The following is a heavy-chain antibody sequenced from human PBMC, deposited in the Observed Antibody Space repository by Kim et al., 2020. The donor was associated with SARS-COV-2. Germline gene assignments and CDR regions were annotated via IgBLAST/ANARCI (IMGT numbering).Heavy chain of an antibody. Sequence: AAPVKGRFTISRDYSKNTLYLQMNSLKTEDTAVYYCTTDYYYDSSGYYDYWGQGTLVTVSS. D-gene: IGHD3-22*01. CDR3: TTDYYYDSSGYYDY. J-gene: IGHJ4*02. V-gene: IGHV3-15*01.